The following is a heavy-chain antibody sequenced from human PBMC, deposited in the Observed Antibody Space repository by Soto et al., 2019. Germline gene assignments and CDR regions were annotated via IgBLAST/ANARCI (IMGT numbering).Heavy chain of an antibody. CDR3: AKRSTRGRGYFDY. CDR2: ITSSGGST. CDR1: GFTFSSYA. J-gene: IGHJ4*02. D-gene: IGHD3-10*01. Sequence: EVQLLESGGGLVQPGGSLRLSCAASGFTFSSYAMTWVRQAPGKGLEWVSLITSSGGSTYYADSVKGRFTISRDNSKNPLYLQINSLRTEDTDVYYFAKRSTRGRGYFDYWGQGTLVTVSS. V-gene: IGHV3-23*01.